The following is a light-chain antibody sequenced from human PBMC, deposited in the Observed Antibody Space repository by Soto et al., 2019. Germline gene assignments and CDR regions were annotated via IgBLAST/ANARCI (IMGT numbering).Light chain of an antibody. V-gene: IGLV2-23*01. J-gene: IGLJ3*02. CDR2: EGS. Sequence: QSALTQPASVSGSPGQSITISCTGTSSSVGRYNLVSWYQHHPDKAPKLIIYEGSKRPSGVSNRFSGSKSGNTASLTISGLQAEDEADYYCCSYAGSSMPWVFGGGTTVTVL. CDR1: SSSVGRYNL. CDR3: CSYAGSSMPWV.